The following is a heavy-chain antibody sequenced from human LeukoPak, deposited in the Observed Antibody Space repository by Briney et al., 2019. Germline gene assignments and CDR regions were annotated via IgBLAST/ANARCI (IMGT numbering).Heavy chain of an antibody. CDR3: GRDALVGYFSYYYMRV. D-gene: IGHD2-15*01. CDR1: VGLMSSQD. Sequence: SDPLTLLCSVCVGLMSSQDWTWILQSPVKALERIGDISNSRSTSYNPSLKSRITILIDTSKHHFSLKLHSVPAPTTCVSEGGRDALVGYFSYYYMRVWGKGTTVTVSS. V-gene: IGHV4-59*11. CDR2: ISNSRST. J-gene: IGHJ6*03.